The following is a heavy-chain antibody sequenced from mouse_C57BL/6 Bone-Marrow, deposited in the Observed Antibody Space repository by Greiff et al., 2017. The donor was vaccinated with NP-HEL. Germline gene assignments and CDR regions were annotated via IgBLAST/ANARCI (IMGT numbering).Heavy chain of an antibody. CDR3: ARNWEAIYYGYAWFAY. CDR2: IWSGGST. D-gene: IGHD2-2*01. V-gene: IGHV2-2*01. CDR1: GFSLTSYG. J-gene: IGHJ3*01. Sequence: VKLVESGPGLVQPSQSLSITCTVSGFSLTSYGVHWVRQSPGKGLEWLGVIWSGGSTDYNAAFISRLSISKDNSKSQVFFKMNSLQADDTAIYYCARNWEAIYYGYAWFAYWGQGTLVTVSA.